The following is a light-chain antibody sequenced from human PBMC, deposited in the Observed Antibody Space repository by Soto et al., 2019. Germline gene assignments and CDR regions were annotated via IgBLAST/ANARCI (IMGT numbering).Light chain of an antibody. CDR2: ASS. CDR3: QQTYNTPRT. CDR1: QSISIY. V-gene: IGKV1-39*01. Sequence: DIQMTQSPSSLSASVGDRVTITCRASQSISIYLNWYQQKPGKAPKHLIYASSSLQSGVSSRFSGSGSGTEFTLTISSLQLEDFATYYWQQTYNTPRTFGQGTKLEIK. J-gene: IGKJ2*01.